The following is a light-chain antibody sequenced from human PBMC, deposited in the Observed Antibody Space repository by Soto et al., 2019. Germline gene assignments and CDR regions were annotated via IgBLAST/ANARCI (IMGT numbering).Light chain of an antibody. CDR2: GAY. CDR3: QQRSSWPIT. J-gene: IGKJ5*01. V-gene: IGKV3-11*01. Sequence: EIVLTQSPGALSLSPGERATLSCRASQSVRSSLAWYQQKPGQAPRLLLYGAYNRATGIPARFSGSGSGADFTLTISTLEPEDFAVYYCQQRSSWPITFGQGTRLEIK. CDR1: QSVRSS.